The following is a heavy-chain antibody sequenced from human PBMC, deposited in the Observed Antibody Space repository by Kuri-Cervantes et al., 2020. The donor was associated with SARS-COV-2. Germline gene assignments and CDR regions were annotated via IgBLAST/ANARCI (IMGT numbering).Heavy chain of an antibody. Sequence: GGSLRLSCAASGFTFSSYSMNWVRQAPGKGLEWVSYISSSSSTIYYADSVKGRFTISRDNAKNSLYLQMNSLRAEDTAVYYCARDAGLWFGTVYYMDVWGKGTTVTVSS. CDR1: GFTFSSYS. D-gene: IGHD3-10*01. V-gene: IGHV3-48*01. CDR2: ISSSSSTI. CDR3: ARDAGLWFGTVYYMDV. J-gene: IGHJ6*03.